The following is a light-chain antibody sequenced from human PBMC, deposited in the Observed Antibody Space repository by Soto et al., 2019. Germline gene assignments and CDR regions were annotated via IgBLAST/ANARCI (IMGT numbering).Light chain of an antibody. CDR2: GAS. V-gene: IGKV3-20*01. J-gene: IGKJ1*01. CDR3: QQYGSSPPT. Sequence: EIVLTQSPGTLSVSPGERATLSCRASQSVSSNLAWYQQKPGQAPRLLIYGASTRATGIPARFSGSGSGTDFTLTINRLEPEDFALYYCQQYGSSPPTFGQGTKVDIK. CDR1: QSVSSN.